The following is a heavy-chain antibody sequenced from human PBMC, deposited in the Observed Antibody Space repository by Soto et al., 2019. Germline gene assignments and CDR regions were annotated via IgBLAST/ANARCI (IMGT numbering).Heavy chain of an antibody. Sequence: ASVKVSCKASGYTFTSYYMHWVRQAPGQGLEWMGIINPSGGSTSYAQKFQGRVTMTRDTSTSTVYMELSSLRSEDTAVYYCARDXDGYSYGQANYYYGMDVWGQGTTVTVSS. CDR3: ARDXDGYSYGQANYYYGMDV. V-gene: IGHV1-46*01. CDR1: GYTFTSYY. CDR2: INPSGGST. J-gene: IGHJ6*02. D-gene: IGHD5-18*01.